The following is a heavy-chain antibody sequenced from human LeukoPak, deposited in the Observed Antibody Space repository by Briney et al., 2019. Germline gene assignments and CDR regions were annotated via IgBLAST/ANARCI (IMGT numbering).Heavy chain of an antibody. D-gene: IGHD5-12*01. V-gene: IGHV1-2*02. Sequence: ASVKVSCKAPGYTFTGYYMHWVRQAPGQGLEWMGWINPNSGGTNYAQKFQGRVTMTRDTSISTAYMELSRLRSDDTAVYYCARDLRYGGYGIFDYWGQGTLVTVSS. CDR2: INPNSGGT. J-gene: IGHJ4*02. CDR3: ARDLRYGGYGIFDY. CDR1: GYTFTGYY.